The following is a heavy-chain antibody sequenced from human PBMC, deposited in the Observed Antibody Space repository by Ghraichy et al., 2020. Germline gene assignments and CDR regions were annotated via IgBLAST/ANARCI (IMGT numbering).Heavy chain of an antibody. V-gene: IGHV2-5*01. J-gene: IGHJ4*02. CDR2: IYWNDNK. CDR3: AHSRRYSDTTDYYSIIDY. CDR1: GFSLKTTGVG. D-gene: IGHD3-22*01. Sequence: SGPTLVKPTQTLTLTCTFSGFSLKTTGVGVGWIRQPPGKALEWLALIYWNDNKHYNISLKSGLTITKDTSRNRVVLTLANMGPVDTGTYYCAHSRRYSDTTDYYSIIDYWGQGTLVTVSS.